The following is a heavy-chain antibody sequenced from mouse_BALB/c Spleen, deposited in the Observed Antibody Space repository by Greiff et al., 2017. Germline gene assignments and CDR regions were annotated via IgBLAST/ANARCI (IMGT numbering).Heavy chain of an antibody. J-gene: IGHJ4*01. Sequence: EVKLVESGGDLVKPGGSLKLSCAASGFTFSSYAMSWVRQTPEKRPEWVASISSGGSTYYPDSVKGRFTISRDNARNILYLQMSSLRSEDTAMYYCARVYRDYAMDYWGQGTSVTVSS. CDR2: ISSGGST. D-gene: IGHD2-14*01. V-gene: IGHV5-6-5*01. CDR1: GFTFSSYA. CDR3: ARVYRDYAMDY.